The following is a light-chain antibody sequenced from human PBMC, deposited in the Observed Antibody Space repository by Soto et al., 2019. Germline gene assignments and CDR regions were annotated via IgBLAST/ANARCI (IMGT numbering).Light chain of an antibody. CDR3: QQSYSRPRT. V-gene: IGKV1-5*01. CDR1: QSISSW. CDR2: DAS. J-gene: IGKJ1*01. Sequence: DIQMTQSPATLSASVGDRVTITCRASQSISSWLAWYQQKPGKAPKLLIYDASSLESGVPSRFSGSGSGTEFTLTISSLQPEDFATYFCQQSYSRPRTFGQGTKWIS.